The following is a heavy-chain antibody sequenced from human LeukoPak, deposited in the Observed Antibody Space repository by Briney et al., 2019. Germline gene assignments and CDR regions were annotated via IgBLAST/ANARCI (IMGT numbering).Heavy chain of an antibody. CDR3: ARDRVTMVRGVRGVSDY. CDR1: GYTFTSYA. J-gene: IGHJ4*02. CDR2: INTNTGNP. V-gene: IGHV7-4-1*02. Sequence: ASVKVSCKASGYTFTSYAMNWVRQAPGQGLEWMGWINTNTGNPTYAQGFTGRFVFSLDTSVSTAYLQISSLKAEDTAVYYCARDRVTMVRGVRGVSDYWGQGTLVTVSS. D-gene: IGHD3-10*01.